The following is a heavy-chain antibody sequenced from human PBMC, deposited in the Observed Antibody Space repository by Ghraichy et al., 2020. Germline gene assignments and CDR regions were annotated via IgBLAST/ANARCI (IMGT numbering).Heavy chain of an antibody. V-gene: IGHV1-46*01. Sequence: ASVKVSCKASGYTFTSYYFHWVRQAPGQGREWMGMINPSSDRTTYAQKFQGRVIMTRDTSTSTLYMELSSLRSEDTAVYYCARGLLWFGESRGGMDVWGQGTKVTVSS. CDR2: INPSSDRT. CDR3: ARGLLWFGESRGGMDV. CDR1: GYTFTSYY. D-gene: IGHD3-10*01. J-gene: IGHJ6*02.